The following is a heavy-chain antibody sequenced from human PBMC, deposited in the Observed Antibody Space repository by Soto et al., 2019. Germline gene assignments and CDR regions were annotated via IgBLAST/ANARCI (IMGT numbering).Heavy chain of an antibody. D-gene: IGHD3-22*01. J-gene: IGHJ4*02. V-gene: IGHV1-18*01. CDR1: GYTFTSYG. CDR3: ARDTAYDSSGYYPY. CDR2: ISAYNGNT. Sequence: ASVKVSCKASGYTFTSYGISWGRQAPGQGLEWMGWISAYNGNTNYAQKLQGRVTMTTDTSTSTAYMELRSLRSDDTAVYYCARDTAYDSSGYYPYWGQGTLVTVS.